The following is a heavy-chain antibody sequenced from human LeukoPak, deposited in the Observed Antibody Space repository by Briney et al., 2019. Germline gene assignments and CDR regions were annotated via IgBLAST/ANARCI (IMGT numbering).Heavy chain of an antibody. Sequence: GGSLRLSCAASGFTLSSYWMHWVRQAPGKGLVWVSRINSDGSSTSYADSVKGRFTISRDNAKNTLYLQMNSLRAEDTAVYYCAREDDSSGYYHPSYFDYWGQGTLVTVSS. V-gene: IGHV3-74*01. CDR1: GFTLSSYW. D-gene: IGHD3-22*01. J-gene: IGHJ4*02. CDR3: AREDDSSGYYHPSYFDY. CDR2: INSDGSST.